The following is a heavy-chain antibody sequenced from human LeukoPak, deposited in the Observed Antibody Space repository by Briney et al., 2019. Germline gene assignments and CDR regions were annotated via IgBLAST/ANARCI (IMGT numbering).Heavy chain of an antibody. CDR3: VKLPYSDTSAYYVDY. CDR2: ISSNGGST. D-gene: IGHD3-22*01. J-gene: IGHJ4*02. Sequence: PGGSLRLSCSASGFTFSTSAIHWVRQARGKGLEYVSVISSNGGSTYYAGSVKGRFTISRDNSKNTLSLQMSSLRPEDTAVYYCVKLPYSDTSAYYVDYGGQGTLVTVSS. V-gene: IGHV3-64D*06. CDR1: GFTFSTSA.